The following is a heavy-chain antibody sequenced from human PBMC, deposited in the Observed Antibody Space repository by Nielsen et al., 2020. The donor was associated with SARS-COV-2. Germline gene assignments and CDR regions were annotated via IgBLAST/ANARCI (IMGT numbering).Heavy chain of an antibody. V-gene: IGHV5-51*01. D-gene: IGHD3-10*01. CDR2: IYPGDSDT. Sequence: GGSLRLSCKGSGYSFTSYWISWVRQMPGKGLEWMGIIYPGDSDTRYSPSFQGQVTISADKSIGTAYLQWSSLKASDTAMYYCASQNNTYYYGQAVDIWGQGTMVTVSS. J-gene: IGHJ3*02. CDR1: GYSFTSYW. CDR3: ASQNNTYYYGQAVDI.